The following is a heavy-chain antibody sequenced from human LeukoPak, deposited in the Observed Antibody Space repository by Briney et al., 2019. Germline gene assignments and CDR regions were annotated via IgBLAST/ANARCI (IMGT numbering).Heavy chain of an antibody. J-gene: IGHJ4*02. CDR1: GGSISSGDYY. D-gene: IGHD3-22*01. CDR3: ATHSSSYSYFDY. V-gene: IGHV4-30-4*01. CDR2: IYYSGST. Sequence: SETLSLTCTVSGGSISSGDYYWSWIRQPPGKGLEWIGYIYYSGSTYYNPSLKSRITMSVDTSKNQFSLKLSSVTAADTAVYYCATHSSSYSYFDYWGQGTLVTVSS.